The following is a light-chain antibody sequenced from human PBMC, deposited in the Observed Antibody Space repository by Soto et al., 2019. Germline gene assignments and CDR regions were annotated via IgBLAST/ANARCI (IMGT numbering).Light chain of an antibody. CDR1: GSDVGGYNF. Sequence: QSVLTQPASVSGSPGQSITISCTGTGSDVGGYNFVSWYQQHPGNAPKLMIYEVSNRPSGVSYRFSGSKSGNTASLTISGLQDEEEADYSCGSYKTIKNFVFGTGTKVTVL. V-gene: IGLV2-14*01. CDR2: EVS. J-gene: IGLJ1*01. CDR3: GSYKTIKNFV.